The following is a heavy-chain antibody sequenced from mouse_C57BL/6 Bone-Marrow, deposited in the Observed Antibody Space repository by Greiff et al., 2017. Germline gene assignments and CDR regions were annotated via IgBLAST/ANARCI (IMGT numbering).Heavy chain of an antibody. J-gene: IGHJ1*03. D-gene: IGHD1-1*01. CDR2: IHPNSGST. Sequence: QVQLKQPGAELVKPGASVKLSCKASGYTFTSYWMHWVKQRPGQGLEWIGMIHPNSGSTNYNEKFKSKATLTVDKSSSTAYMQLSSLTSEDSAVYYCVYEYGYFDVWGTGTTVTVSS. CDR1: GYTFTSYW. CDR3: VYEYGYFDV. V-gene: IGHV1-64*01.